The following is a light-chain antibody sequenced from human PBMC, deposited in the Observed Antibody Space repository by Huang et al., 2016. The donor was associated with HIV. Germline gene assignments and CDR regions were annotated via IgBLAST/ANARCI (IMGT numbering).Light chain of an antibody. Sequence: EIVMTQSPVTLSVSPGESATLSCRASQNVSTNLAWYQHKPGRAPRLLIYGASTRATSVTARFSASGSGTEFTLTVGGLRSDDFAVYYCQHYDNWAPATFGQGTKLEFK. CDR3: QHYDNWAPAT. CDR1: QNVSTN. CDR2: GAS. J-gene: IGKJ1*01. V-gene: IGKV3-15*01.